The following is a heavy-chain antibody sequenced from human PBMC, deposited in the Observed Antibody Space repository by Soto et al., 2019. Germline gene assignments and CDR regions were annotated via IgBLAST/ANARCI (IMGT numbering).Heavy chain of an antibody. Sequence: GGSLRLSCAASGFTFSSYAMHWVRQAPGKGLEWVAVISYDGSNKYYADSVKGRFTISRDNSKNTLYLQMNSLRAEDMAVYYCARGGGGYSGYGRGNHYYYYGMDVWGQGTTVTVSS. CDR1: GFTFSSYA. V-gene: IGHV3-30-3*01. J-gene: IGHJ6*02. CDR2: ISYDGSNK. CDR3: ARGGGGYSGYGRGNHYYYYGMDV. D-gene: IGHD5-12*01.